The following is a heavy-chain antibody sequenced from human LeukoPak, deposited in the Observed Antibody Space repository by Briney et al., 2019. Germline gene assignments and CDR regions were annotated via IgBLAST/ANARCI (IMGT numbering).Heavy chain of an antibody. D-gene: IGHD6-13*01. CDR3: ARLDSSTGGTNWFDP. V-gene: IGHV4-59*08. CDR1: GASTSSRY. J-gene: IGHJ5*02. Sequence: SETLSLTCSASGASTSSRYWSWIRQSPGRTLEWIGHIYNGRNTKYNPSLTSRVTISVDTSRNQFSLSLTSVTAADTAVYYCARLDSSTGGTNWFDPWGQGILVTVSS. CDR2: IYNGRNT.